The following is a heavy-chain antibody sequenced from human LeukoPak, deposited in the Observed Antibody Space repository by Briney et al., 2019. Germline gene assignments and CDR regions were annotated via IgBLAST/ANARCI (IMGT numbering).Heavy chain of an antibody. Sequence: ASVKVSSKASGYTFTSYGISWVRQAPGQGLEWMGWISAYNGNTNYAQKLQGRVTMTTDTSTSTAYMELRSLRSDDTAVYYCARVDCSSTSCSSVDPWGQGTLVTVSS. V-gene: IGHV1-18*01. D-gene: IGHD2-2*01. CDR2: ISAYNGNT. CDR1: GYTFTSYG. J-gene: IGHJ5*02. CDR3: ARVDCSSTSCSSVDP.